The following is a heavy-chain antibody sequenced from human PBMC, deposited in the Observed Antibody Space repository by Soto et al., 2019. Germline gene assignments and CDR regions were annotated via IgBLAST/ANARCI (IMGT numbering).Heavy chain of an antibody. D-gene: IGHD6-13*01. CDR2: ISYIGGTT. V-gene: IGHV3-23*01. CDR3: AKGVSGSSSWYVEY. CDR1: GFTFSSYA. J-gene: IGHJ4*02. Sequence: EVQLLESGGGLVQPGGSLKLSCAASGFTFSSYAGNWVRQAPGKGLEWVSAISYIGGTTYYADSVKGRFTISRDNSRNTLDLQMNSLRAEDTAIYYCAKGVSGSSSWYVEYWGQGTLVTVSS.